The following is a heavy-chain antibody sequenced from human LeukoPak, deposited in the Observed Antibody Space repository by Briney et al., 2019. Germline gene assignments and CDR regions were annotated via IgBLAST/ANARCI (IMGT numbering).Heavy chain of an antibody. CDR2: ISGSGGST. J-gene: IGHJ4*02. CDR3: AKVEQQLARLPYFDY. Sequence: GGSLRLSCAASGFTFSSYAMSWVRQAPGKGLEWVSAISGSGGSTYYADSVKGRFTFSRDNSKNTLYLQMNSLRAEDTAVYYCAKVEQQLARLPYFDYWGQGTLVTVSS. CDR1: GFTFSSYA. V-gene: IGHV3-23*01. D-gene: IGHD6-13*01.